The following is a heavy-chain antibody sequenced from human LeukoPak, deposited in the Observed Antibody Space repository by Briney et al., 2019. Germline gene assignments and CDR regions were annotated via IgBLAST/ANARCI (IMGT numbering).Heavy chain of an antibody. CDR2: IWYDGSNK. J-gene: IGHJ4*02. V-gene: IGHV3-33*01. D-gene: IGHD5-12*01. Sequence: GRSLRLSCAASGFTFRNHGMYWVRQAPGKGLEWVAVIWYDGSNKYYGDSVKGRFTISRDNSKNTLYLQMDSLRVEDTAVYYCVRDIGGFYRGYGDSWGQGTLVTISS. CDR3: VRDIGGFYRGYGDS. CDR1: GFTFRNHG.